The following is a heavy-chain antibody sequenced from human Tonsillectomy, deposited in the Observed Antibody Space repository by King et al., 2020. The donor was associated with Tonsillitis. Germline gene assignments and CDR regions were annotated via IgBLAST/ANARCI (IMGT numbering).Heavy chain of an antibody. J-gene: IGHJ4*02. D-gene: IGHD3-10*01. CDR2: IRYDGSNK. Sequence: VQLVESGGGVVQPGGSLRLSCAASGFTFSSYGMHWVRQAPGKGLEWVAFIRYDGSNKYYADSVKGRFTISRDNSKNTLYLQMNSLGAEDTAVYYCAKDSNVLLWFGELSPDYWGQGTLVTVSS. CDR1: GFTFSSYG. CDR3: AKDSNVLLWFGELSPDY. V-gene: IGHV3-30*02.